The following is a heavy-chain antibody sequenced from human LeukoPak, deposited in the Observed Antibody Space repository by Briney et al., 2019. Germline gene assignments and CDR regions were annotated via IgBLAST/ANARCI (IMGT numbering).Heavy chain of an antibody. CDR3: ARVEMATMGAFDI. Sequence: SVKVSCKASGGTFSSYAISWVRQAPGQGLEWMGRIIPILGIANYAQKFQGRVTITADKSTSTAYTELSSLRSEDTAVYYCARVEMATMGAFDIWGQGTMVTVSS. V-gene: IGHV1-69*04. CDR2: IIPILGIA. J-gene: IGHJ3*02. D-gene: IGHD5-24*01. CDR1: GGTFSSYA.